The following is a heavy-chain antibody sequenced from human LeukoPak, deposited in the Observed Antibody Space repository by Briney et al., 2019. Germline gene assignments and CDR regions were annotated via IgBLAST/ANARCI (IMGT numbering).Heavy chain of an antibody. D-gene: IGHD3-22*01. CDR1: GFTFSSYA. V-gene: IGHV3-23*01. CDR2: ISGSGGST. CDR3: ARSPFVDSSGYLVGFDY. J-gene: IGHJ4*02. Sequence: GGSLRLSCAASGFTFSSYAMSWVRQAPGKGLEWVSAISGSGGSTYYADSVKGRFTISRDNSKNTLYLQMNSLRAEDTAVYYCARSPFVDSSGYLVGFDYWGQGTLVTVSS.